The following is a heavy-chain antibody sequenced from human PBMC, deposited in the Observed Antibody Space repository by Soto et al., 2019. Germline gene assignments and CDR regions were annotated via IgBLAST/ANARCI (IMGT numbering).Heavy chain of an antibody. Sequence: SETLSLTCSVSDDSINSDKYYWGWIRQPPGKGLEWIGSIYYRGNAYYNPSLQTRVTISLDKSKSQFSLQLNSVTPEDTAVYYCARVGLNWNFPMDVWGQGTTVTVSS. V-gene: IGHV4-39*01. CDR2: IYYRGNA. CDR1: DDSINSDKYY. CDR3: ARVGLNWNFPMDV. D-gene: IGHD1-7*01. J-gene: IGHJ6*02.